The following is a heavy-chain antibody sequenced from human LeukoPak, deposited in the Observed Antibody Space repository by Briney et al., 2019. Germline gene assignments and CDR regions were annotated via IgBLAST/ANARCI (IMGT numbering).Heavy chain of an antibody. CDR3: ARGGYYYGSGSYSDYYGMDV. CDR1: GFTFSSYA. D-gene: IGHD3-10*01. Sequence: GGSLRLSCAASGFTFSSYAMHWVRQAPGQGLEYVSAISSNGGSTYYANSVKGRFTISRDNSKNTLYLQMGSLRAEDMAVYYCARGGYYYGSGSYSDYYGMDVWGQGTTVTVSS. CDR2: ISSNGGST. J-gene: IGHJ6*02. V-gene: IGHV3-64*01.